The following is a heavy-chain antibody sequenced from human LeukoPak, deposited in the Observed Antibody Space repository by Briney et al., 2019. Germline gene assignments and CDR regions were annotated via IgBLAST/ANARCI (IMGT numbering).Heavy chain of an antibody. CDR3: ARDSVPHYYDSSGYYGSTDNFDY. Sequence: ASVKVSCKASGYTFTSYDINWVRQAPGQGLEWMGRINPNSGGTNYAQKFQGRVTMTRDTSISTAYMELSRLRSDDTAVYYCARDSVPHYYDSSGYYGSTDNFDYWGQGTLVTVSS. J-gene: IGHJ4*02. CDR1: GYTFTSYD. CDR2: INPNSGGT. V-gene: IGHV1-2*06. D-gene: IGHD3-22*01.